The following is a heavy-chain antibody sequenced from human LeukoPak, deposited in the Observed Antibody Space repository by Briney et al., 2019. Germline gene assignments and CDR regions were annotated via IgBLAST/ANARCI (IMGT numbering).Heavy chain of an antibody. J-gene: IGHJ4*02. CDR2: INPNSGGT. Sequence: GASVKVSCKASGYTFTGYYMHWVRQAPGQGLEWMGWINPNSGGTNYAQKFQGRVTMTRDTSISTAYMELSRLRSDDTAVYYCARDLPDYYYDSSGSDYWGQGTLVTVSS. D-gene: IGHD3-22*01. V-gene: IGHV1-2*02. CDR1: GYTFTGYY. CDR3: ARDLPDYYYDSSGSDY.